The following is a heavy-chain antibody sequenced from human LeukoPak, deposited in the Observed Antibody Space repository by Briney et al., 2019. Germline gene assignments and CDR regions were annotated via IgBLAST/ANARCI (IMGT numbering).Heavy chain of an antibody. CDR1: GCTFSSYW. J-gene: IGHJ4*02. CDR3: ARQNGLDY. CDR2: IKQDGSEK. Sequence: GGSLRLSCAASGCTFSSYWMSWVRQAPGKGLEWVANIKQDGSEKYYVDSVKGRFTISRDNAKNSLYLQMNSLRAEDTAVYYCARQNGLDYWGQGTLVTVSS. V-gene: IGHV3-7*01.